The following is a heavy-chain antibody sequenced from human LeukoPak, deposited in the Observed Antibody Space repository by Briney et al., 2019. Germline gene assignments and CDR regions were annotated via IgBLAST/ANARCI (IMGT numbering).Heavy chain of an antibody. CDR3: ARYGSSSWYYFDY. CDR1: GGSISSYY. Sequence: SETQSLTCTVSGGSISSYYWSWIRQPPGKGLKWIGYIYYSGSTNYNPSLKSRVTISVDTSKNQFSLKLSSVTAADTAVYYCARYGSSSWYYFDYWGQGTLVTVSS. V-gene: IGHV4-59*08. J-gene: IGHJ4*02. CDR2: IYYSGST. D-gene: IGHD6-13*01.